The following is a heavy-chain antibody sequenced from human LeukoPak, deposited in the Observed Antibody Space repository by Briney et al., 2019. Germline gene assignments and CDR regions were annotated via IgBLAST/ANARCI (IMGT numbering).Heavy chain of an antibody. D-gene: IGHD2-2*01. Sequence: ASVKVSCKASGYTFTSYGISWVRQAPGQGLEWMGWISAYNGNTNYAQKLQGRVTMTTDTSTSTAYMELRSLRSDDTAVYYCARNLVPAATSVLPYDYWGQGTLVTVSS. CDR2: ISAYNGNT. J-gene: IGHJ4*02. V-gene: IGHV1-18*01. CDR1: GYTFTSYG. CDR3: ARNLVPAATSVLPYDY.